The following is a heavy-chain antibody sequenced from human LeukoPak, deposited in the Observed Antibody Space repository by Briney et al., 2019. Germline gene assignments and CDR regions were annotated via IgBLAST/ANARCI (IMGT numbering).Heavy chain of an antibody. CDR2: INPNSGGT. D-gene: IGHD6-13*01. CDR3: ARDSLVAAAPGAFDI. Sequence: ASVKVSCKASGYTFTCYYMHWVRQAPGQGLEWMGWINPNSGGTNYAQKFQGRVTMTRDTSISTAYMELSRLRSDDTAVYYCARDSLVAAAPGAFDIWGQGTMVTVSS. J-gene: IGHJ3*02. CDR1: GYTFTCYY. V-gene: IGHV1-2*02.